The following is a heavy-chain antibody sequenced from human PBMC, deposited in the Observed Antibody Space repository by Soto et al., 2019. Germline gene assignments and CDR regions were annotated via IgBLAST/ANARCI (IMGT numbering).Heavy chain of an antibody. V-gene: IGHV4-34*01. CDR2: INHRGST. CDR3: ARGGEDIAARTGYYYYMDV. Sequence: QVQLQQWGAGLLKPSETLSLTCAVYGGSFSGYYWSWIRQPPGKGLEWMGEINHRGSTNYNPSLTSLVTISVDTSKTQFALKLSSVTAADTAVYYCARGGEDIAARTGYYYYMDVWGKGTTVTVSS. D-gene: IGHD6-6*01. J-gene: IGHJ6*03. CDR1: GGSFSGYY.